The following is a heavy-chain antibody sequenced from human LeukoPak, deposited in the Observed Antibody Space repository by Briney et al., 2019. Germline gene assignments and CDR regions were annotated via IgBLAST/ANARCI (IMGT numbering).Heavy chain of an antibody. CDR2: IGSSTNYI. Sequence: PGGSLRLSCAASPFTFSAHTINWVRQAPGKGLEWVSCIGSSTNYIHYADSVKGRFTISRHNAKNSLYLQMNSLRAEDTAVYYCARDRDNVAGTRGYFDYWGQGTLVTVSS. J-gene: IGHJ4*02. CDR1: PFTFSAHT. V-gene: IGHV3-21*01. CDR3: ARDRDNVAGTRGYFDY. D-gene: IGHD6-19*01.